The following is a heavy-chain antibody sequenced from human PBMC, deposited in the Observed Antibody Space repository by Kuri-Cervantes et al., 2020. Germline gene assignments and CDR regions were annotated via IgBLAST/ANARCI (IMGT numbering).Heavy chain of an antibody. V-gene: IGHV1-18*01. Sequence: ASVKVSCKASGYTFTSYGISWVRQAPGQGLEWMGWISAYNGNTNYAQKLQGRVTMTTDTSTSTAYMELRSLRSDDTAVYYCARGRLRYFDWSLNWFDPWGPGTLVTVSS. D-gene: IGHD3-9*01. J-gene: IGHJ5*02. CDR1: GYTFTSYG. CDR2: ISAYNGNT. CDR3: ARGRLRYFDWSLNWFDP.